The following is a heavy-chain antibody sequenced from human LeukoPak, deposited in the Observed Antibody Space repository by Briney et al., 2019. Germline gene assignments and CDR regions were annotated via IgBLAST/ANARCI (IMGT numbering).Heavy chain of an antibody. CDR2: ISSSSSYI. V-gene: IGHV3-21*01. D-gene: IGHD3-10*01. CDR1: GFTFSSYS. J-gene: IGHJ5*02. CDR3: ARDFGNYWFDP. Sequence: GGSLRLSCAASGFTFSSYSMNWVRQAPGKGLEWVSSISSSSSYIYYADSVKGRFTISRDNAKNSLYLQMNSLRAEDTAVYYCARDFGNYWFDPWGQGTLVTVSS.